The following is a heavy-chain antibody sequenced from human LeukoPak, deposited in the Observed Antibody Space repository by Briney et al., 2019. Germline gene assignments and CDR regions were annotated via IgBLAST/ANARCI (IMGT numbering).Heavy chain of an antibody. CDR3: AKDWSKMTDFDP. J-gene: IGHJ5*02. D-gene: IGHD3-3*01. V-gene: IGHV3-33*06. CDR2: IWSDASNE. Sequence: GRSLRLSCAASGFTFSSYAMHWVRQAPGKGLEWVAVIWSDASNEYYADSVKGRFTISRDNSKNTLYLQMNSLRAEDTAVYYCAKDWSKMTDFDPWGQGTLVTVSS. CDR1: GFTFSSYA.